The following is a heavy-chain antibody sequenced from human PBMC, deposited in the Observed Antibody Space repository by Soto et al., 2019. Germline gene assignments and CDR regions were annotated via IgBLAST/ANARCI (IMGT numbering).Heavy chain of an antibody. V-gene: IGHV4-30-2*01. CDR2: IYHSGST. CDR3: ARDNRYRKNVGYFDY. Sequence: SETLSLTCAVSGGSISSGGYSWSWIRQPPGKGLEWIGYIYHSGSTYYNPSLKSRVTISVDRSKNQFSLKLSSVTAADTAVYYCARDNRYRKNVGYFDYWGQGTLVTVSS. J-gene: IGHJ4*02. D-gene: IGHD2-2*02. CDR1: GGSISSGGYS.